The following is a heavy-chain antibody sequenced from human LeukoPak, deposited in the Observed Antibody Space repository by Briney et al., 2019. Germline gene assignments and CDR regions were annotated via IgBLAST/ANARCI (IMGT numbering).Heavy chain of an antibody. CDR3: ARDEEGYGYHH. CDR1: GFTFRSYG. Sequence: GRSLRLSCAASGFTFRSYGMHWVRQTPGKGLEWVAFISYDRSDKYYADSVKGRFTISRDNSKNTLYLQMNSLRAEDTAVYYCARDEEGYGYHHWGQGTLVTVSS. D-gene: IGHD5-18*01. CDR2: ISYDRSDK. J-gene: IGHJ4*02. V-gene: IGHV3-30*03.